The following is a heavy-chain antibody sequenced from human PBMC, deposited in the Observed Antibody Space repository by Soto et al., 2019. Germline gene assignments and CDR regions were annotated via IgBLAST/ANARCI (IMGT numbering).Heavy chain of an antibody. Sequence: ETLSLTCSIYGGSFSGYYCSWILQPPGKVLEWIGEISHSGSTSYNPSLSSRVTISVDTSKNQLSLNLTSVTAADTALYYCARAYFGSGSPFDIWGQGTMVTVSS. D-gene: IGHD3-10*01. V-gene: IGHV4-34*01. CDR3: ARAYFGSGSPFDI. CDR2: ISHSGST. CDR1: GGSFSGYY. J-gene: IGHJ3*02.